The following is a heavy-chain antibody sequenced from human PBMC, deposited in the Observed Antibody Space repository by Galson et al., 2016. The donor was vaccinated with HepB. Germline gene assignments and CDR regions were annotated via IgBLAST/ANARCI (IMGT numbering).Heavy chain of an antibody. CDR3: ARHVEGRYFDYFPDY. V-gene: IGHV4-39*01. D-gene: IGHD3-9*01. J-gene: IGHJ4*02. CDR2: IYYSGNT. CDR1: GDSVSSISYS. Sequence: SETLSLTCTVSGDSVSSISYSWGWIRQPPGKGLEWIGSIYYSGNTYSTLSLKSRVTISIDTSKNQFSLKLTSVTAADTAVYYCARHVEGRYFDYFPDYWGQGTLVTVSS.